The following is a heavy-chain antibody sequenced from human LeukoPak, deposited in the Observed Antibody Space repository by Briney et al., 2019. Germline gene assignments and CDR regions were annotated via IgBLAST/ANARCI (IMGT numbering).Heavy chain of an antibody. CDR2: IIPIFGTA. D-gene: IGHD1-26*01. Sequence: ASMKVSCKASGGTFSSYAISWVRQAPGQGLEWMGGIIPIFGTANYAQKFQGRVTITADESTSTAYMELSSLRSEDTAVYYCARAGSLSIGEYFQHWGQGTLVTVSS. V-gene: IGHV1-69*13. CDR1: GGTFSSYA. J-gene: IGHJ1*01. CDR3: ARAGSLSIGEYFQH.